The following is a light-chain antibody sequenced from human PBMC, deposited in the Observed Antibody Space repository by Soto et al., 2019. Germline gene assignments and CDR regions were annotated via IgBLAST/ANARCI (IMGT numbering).Light chain of an antibody. V-gene: IGKV1-5*01. CDR2: GAS. CDR3: HSRA. Sequence: DIQMTQSPSSLSASVGDRVTIPCRASQRIATWLAWYQHQPGSAPKLLIYGASTLQSGVPSRFSGSGSETEFTLTISRLQPDDFATYFCHSRAFGQGTRLEIK. J-gene: IGKJ5*01. CDR1: QRIATW.